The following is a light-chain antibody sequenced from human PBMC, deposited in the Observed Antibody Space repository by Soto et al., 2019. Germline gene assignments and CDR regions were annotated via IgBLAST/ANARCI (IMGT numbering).Light chain of an antibody. CDR2: RNS. CDR1: ASTIGRNY. CDR3: AARDNNLSGLYV. Sequence: QSVLTQSPSASGTPGQRVTISCSGSASTIGRNYVYWYQQLPGTAPKLLIYRNSQRPSGVPDRFSGSKSGTSASLAISGLRSEDEADYYCAARDNNLSGLYVFGAGTKVPVL. J-gene: IGLJ1*01. V-gene: IGLV1-47*01.